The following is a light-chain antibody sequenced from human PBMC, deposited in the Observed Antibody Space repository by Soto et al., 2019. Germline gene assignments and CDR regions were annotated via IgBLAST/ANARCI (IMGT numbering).Light chain of an antibody. V-gene: IGKV3-11*01. CDR1: QSVGSK. CDR2: DAS. J-gene: IGKJ4*01. Sequence: TLSPPRLYASPWESATLSCRASQSVGSKLAWYQQRPGQAPRLLIYDASNRATGIPARFSGSGSGTDFTLTISSLEPEDFAVYYCQHRSNWRLTFGVGTKV. CDR3: QHRSNWRLT.